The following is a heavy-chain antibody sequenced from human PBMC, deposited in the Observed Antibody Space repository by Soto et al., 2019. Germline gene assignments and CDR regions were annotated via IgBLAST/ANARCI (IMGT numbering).Heavy chain of an antibody. Sequence: GGSLRLSCAASGFTFSSYSMNWVRQAPGKGLEWVSYISSSSSTIYYADSVKGRFTISRDNAKNSLYLQMNSLRDEDTAVYYCARAEQWLAPRGMDVWGQGTTVTVSS. D-gene: IGHD6-19*01. CDR3: ARAEQWLAPRGMDV. CDR2: ISSSSSTI. J-gene: IGHJ6*02. V-gene: IGHV3-48*02. CDR1: GFTFSSYS.